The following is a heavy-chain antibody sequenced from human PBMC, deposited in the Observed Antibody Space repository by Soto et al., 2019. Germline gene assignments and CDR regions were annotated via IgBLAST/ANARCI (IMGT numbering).Heavy chain of an antibody. CDR1: GYTFTSYG. D-gene: IGHD1-1*01. V-gene: IGHV1-18*01. Sequence: QVHLVQSGAEVKKPGASVKVSCKGSGYTFTSYGITWVRQDPGQGLEWMGWISAHNVNTDYAQKHQGRGTVTRDTSTSTAYMELRSLRSDDTAVYYCARGRYGDYWGQGALVTVSS. CDR2: ISAHNVNT. J-gene: IGHJ4*02. CDR3: ARGRYGDY.